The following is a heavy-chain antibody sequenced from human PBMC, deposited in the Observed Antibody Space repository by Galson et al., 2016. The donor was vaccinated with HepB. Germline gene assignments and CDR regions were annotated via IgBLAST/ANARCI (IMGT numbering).Heavy chain of an antibody. J-gene: IGHJ3*01. Sequence: SLRLSCAASGFTFSTHGMHWVRQAPGKGLEWVAVISFDGRNKHYADSVKGRFTISRDNSNNPLFLQMNSMRPDDTAVYYWEKEEGGGTGDDAFDVWGQGTMVTVSS. V-gene: IGHV3-30*18. CDR2: ISFDGRNK. CDR1: GFTFSTHG. CDR3: EKEEGGGTGDDAFDV. D-gene: IGHD3-10*01.